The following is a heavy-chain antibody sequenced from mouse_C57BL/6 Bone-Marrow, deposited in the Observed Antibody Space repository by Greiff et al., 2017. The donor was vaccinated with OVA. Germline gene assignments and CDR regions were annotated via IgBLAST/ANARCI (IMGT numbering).Heavy chain of an antibody. CDR1: GYSITSGYY. Sequence: EVKLQESGPGLVKPSQSLSLTCSVTGYSITSGYYWNWIRQFPGNKLEWMGYISYDGSNNYNPSLKNRISITRDTSKNQFFLKLNSVTTEDTATYYCARGLRLSFDYWGQGTTLTVSS. CDR3: ARGLRLSFDY. CDR2: ISYDGSN. J-gene: IGHJ2*01. V-gene: IGHV3-6*01.